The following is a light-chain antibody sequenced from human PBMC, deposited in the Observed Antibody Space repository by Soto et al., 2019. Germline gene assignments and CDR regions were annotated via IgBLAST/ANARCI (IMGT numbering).Light chain of an antibody. CDR3: QQYANVPPT. CDR2: HAS. Sequence: DIKMTQSPSSLSASVGDRVTITCQASQDITNYLHWYQQKPGKAPKLLIYHASNLETGVPSRFSGSGSGTDFTFTITSLQPEDIAAYFCQQYANVPPTFGPGTKVDIK. CDR1: QDITNY. V-gene: IGKV1-33*01. J-gene: IGKJ3*01.